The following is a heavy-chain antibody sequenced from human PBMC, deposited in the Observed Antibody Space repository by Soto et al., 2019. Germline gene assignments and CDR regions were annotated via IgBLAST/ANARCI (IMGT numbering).Heavy chain of an antibody. V-gene: IGHV3-15*01. CDR1: GFSFSDAW. D-gene: IGHD3-16*01. Sequence: EVQLVESGGGLVQPGGSLRLSCAASGFSFSDAWMIWVRQAPGKGLQWVGRIKSKNDGETTDYAAPVKGRFAISRDDSKKTVYLRMNSLKTEVTATYFCTTQGGGDDIYFDYWGQGTLVAVSS. J-gene: IGHJ4*02. CDR3: TTQGGGDDIYFDY. CDR2: IKSKNDGETT.